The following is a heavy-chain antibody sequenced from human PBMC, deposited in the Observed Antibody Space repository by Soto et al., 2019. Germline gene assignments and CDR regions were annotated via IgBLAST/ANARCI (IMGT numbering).Heavy chain of an antibody. CDR2: VYRTGST. J-gene: IGHJ4*02. Sequence: QVQLQESGPGLVKPSGTLSLTCAVSGGSISTSNWWSWDRQPPGKGLEWIGEVYRTGSTNYNPSPQSRLTITVEMTKSQYALKLTSVTAADTPVYYCARARATIAAAAIFDCWGQGTLVTVSS. CDR3: ARARATIAAAAIFDC. V-gene: IGHV4-4*02. CDR1: GGSISTSNW. D-gene: IGHD6-13*01.